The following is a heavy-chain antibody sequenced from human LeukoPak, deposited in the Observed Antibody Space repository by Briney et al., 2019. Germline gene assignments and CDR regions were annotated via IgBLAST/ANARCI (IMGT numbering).Heavy chain of an antibody. J-gene: IGHJ4*02. CDR1: GFXVSTNY. D-gene: IGHD3-22*01. Sequence: GGSLRLSCAASGFXVSTNYIIWVRQAPGKGLECVSVTYTGGYTNYADSVKGRFTISRDNSKNTLYLQMSSLRAEDTAVYYCARGRVIYDSSGYSYYFDYWGQGTLVTVSS. CDR2: TYTGGYT. V-gene: IGHV3-66*01. CDR3: ARGRVIYDSSGYSYYFDY.